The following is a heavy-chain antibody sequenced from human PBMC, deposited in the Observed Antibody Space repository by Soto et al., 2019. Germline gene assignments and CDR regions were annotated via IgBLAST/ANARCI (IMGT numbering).Heavy chain of an antibody. CDR2: IIPIFGTA. V-gene: IGHV1-69*13. J-gene: IGHJ3*02. Sequence: VASVKVSCKASGGTFSSYAISWVRQAPGQGLEWMGGIIPIFGTANYAQKFQGRVTITADESTSTAYMELSSLRSEDTAVYYCARDRGGYASSGHYYVGYDAFDIWGQGTMVTVSS. CDR3: ARDRGGYASSGHYYVGYDAFDI. CDR1: GGTFSSYA. D-gene: IGHD3-22*01.